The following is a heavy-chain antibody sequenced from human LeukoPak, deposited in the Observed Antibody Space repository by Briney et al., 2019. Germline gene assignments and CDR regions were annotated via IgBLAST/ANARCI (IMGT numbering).Heavy chain of an antibody. V-gene: IGHV3-48*03. CDR1: GFTFSSYE. CDR2: ISTSGSTI. Sequence: SGGSLKLSCAASGFTFSSYEMNWVRQAPGKGLEWVSFISTSGSTIYYAESVRGRFTISRDNAKNSLYLQMNSLRAEDTALYYCARYYGSGSSNYWGQGTLVTVSS. J-gene: IGHJ4*02. D-gene: IGHD3-10*01. CDR3: ARYYGSGSSNY.